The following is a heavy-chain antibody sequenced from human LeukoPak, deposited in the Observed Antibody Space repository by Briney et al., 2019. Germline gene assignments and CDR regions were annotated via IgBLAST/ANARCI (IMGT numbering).Heavy chain of an antibody. CDR2: ISYDGSNK. Sequence: GGSLRLSCAASGFTFSSYGMHWVRQAPGKGLEWVAVISYDGSNKYYADSVKGRFTISRDNSKNTLYLQMNSLRAEDTAVYYCAKRSGDSYYLDSWGQGTLVTVSS. D-gene: IGHD2-21*02. CDR3: AKRSGDSYYLDS. CDR1: GFTFSSYG. V-gene: IGHV3-30*18. J-gene: IGHJ4*02.